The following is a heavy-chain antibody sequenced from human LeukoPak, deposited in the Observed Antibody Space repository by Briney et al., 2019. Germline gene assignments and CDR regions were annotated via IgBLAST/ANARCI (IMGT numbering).Heavy chain of an antibody. J-gene: IGHJ5*02. D-gene: IGHD3-3*01. CDR2: TNPNSGNT. Sequence: GASVKVSCKASGYTFTSYHINWVRQATGQGLEWMGWTNPNSGNTGYAQKFQGRVTITRNTSISTAYMELSSLRSEDTAVYYCARGRYYDFWSGYGSPWGQGTLVTVSS. V-gene: IGHV1-8*03. CDR3: ARGRYYDFWSGYGSP. CDR1: GYTFTSYH.